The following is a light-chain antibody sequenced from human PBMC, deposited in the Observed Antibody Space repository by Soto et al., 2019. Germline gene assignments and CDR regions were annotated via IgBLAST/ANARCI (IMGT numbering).Light chain of an antibody. V-gene: IGLV2-14*01. CDR2: EVR. Sequence: QSALTQPASVSGSPGQSITISCSGTSSDVGGYNYVSWYQQHPGKAPKLMIYEVRNRPSGVSNRFSGSESGNTASLTISGLQAEDEAEYYCSSYTSSSTAVFGGGTQLTVL. J-gene: IGLJ7*01. CDR3: SSYTSSSTAV. CDR1: SSDVGGYNY.